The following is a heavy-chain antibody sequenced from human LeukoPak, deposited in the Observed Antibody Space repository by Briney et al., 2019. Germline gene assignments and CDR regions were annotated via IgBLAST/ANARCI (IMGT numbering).Heavy chain of an antibody. CDR2: IASDGSST. Sequence: GGSLRLSCAASGLTFSSYWMNWVRQAPGKGLVWVSRIASDGSSTTYADSVKGRFSISRDNAKNTLYLQMNSLRVEDTAVYYCARGRPHGNDYWGQGTLVTASS. V-gene: IGHV3-74*01. CDR3: ARGRPHGNDY. CDR1: GLTFSSYW. D-gene: IGHD4-23*01. J-gene: IGHJ4*02.